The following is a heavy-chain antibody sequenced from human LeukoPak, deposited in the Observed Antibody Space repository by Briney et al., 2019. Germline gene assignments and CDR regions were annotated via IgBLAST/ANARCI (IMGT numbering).Heavy chain of an antibody. CDR3: ARDSSSWYKGWFDP. J-gene: IGHJ5*02. CDR1: GGSISSYY. Sequence: SETLSLTCTVSGGSISSYYWSWIRQPPGKGLEWIGYIYYSGSTNYNPSLKSRVTISVDTSKNQFSLKLSSVTAADTAVYYCARDSSSWYKGWFDPWGQGTLVTVSS. D-gene: IGHD6-13*01. V-gene: IGHV4-59*01. CDR2: IYYSGST.